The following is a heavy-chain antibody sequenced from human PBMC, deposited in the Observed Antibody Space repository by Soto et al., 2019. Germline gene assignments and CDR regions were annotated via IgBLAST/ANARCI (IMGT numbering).Heavy chain of an antibody. J-gene: IGHJ4*02. Sequence: GGSLRLSCSASGFTFSSYAMHWVRQAPGKGLQYVSAISSNGGSTYYADSVKGRFTISRDNSKNTLYLQMSSLRAEDTAVYYCVKDVYDSSGYPRYYFDYWGQGTLVTVSS. CDR2: ISSNGGST. CDR1: GFTFSSYA. D-gene: IGHD3-22*01. CDR3: VKDVYDSSGYPRYYFDY. V-gene: IGHV3-64D*08.